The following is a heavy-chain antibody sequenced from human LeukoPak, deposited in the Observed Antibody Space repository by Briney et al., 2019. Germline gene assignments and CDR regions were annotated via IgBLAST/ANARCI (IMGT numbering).Heavy chain of an antibody. V-gene: IGHV3-30*18. CDR1: GFTFSSYG. CDR2: ISYDGSNK. D-gene: IGHD2-21*02. CDR3: AKDPLPLCGGGCYSYFDY. J-gene: IGHJ4*02. Sequence: GGSLRLSCAASGFTFSSYGMHWVRQAPGKGLEWVAVISYDGSNKYYADSVKGRFTISRDNSKNTLYLQMNSLRAEDTAVYYCAKDPLPLCGGGCYSYFDYWGQGTLVTVSS.